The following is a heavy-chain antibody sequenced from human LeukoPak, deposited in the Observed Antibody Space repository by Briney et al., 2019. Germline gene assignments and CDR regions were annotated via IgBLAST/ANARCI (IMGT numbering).Heavy chain of an antibody. V-gene: IGHV4-31*03. J-gene: IGHJ4*02. CDR2: FYNSGNT. Sequence: SETLSLTCTVSGGSISSGGYYWSWIRQHPGKGLEYIGYFYNSGNTYYNPSLKSRVTISVDTSKNQFSLKLTSVTAADTAIYYCARDKNSGSFDYSGQGTLVTVSS. CDR1: GGSISSGGYY. D-gene: IGHD3-10*01. CDR3: ARDKNSGSFDY.